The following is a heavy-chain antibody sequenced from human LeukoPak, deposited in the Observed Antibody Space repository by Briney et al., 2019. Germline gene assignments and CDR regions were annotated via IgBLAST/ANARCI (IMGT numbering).Heavy chain of an antibody. CDR3: ARAGDSSGWYTDY. Sequence: SQTLSLTCTVSGGSISSYYWSCIRQPPGKGLEWIGRIYTSGNANYSPSLKSRVTMSVDTSKNQFSLKLTSVTAADTAAYYCARAGDSSGWYTDYWGQGTLVTVSS. D-gene: IGHD6-19*01. CDR2: IYTSGNA. CDR1: GGSISSYY. J-gene: IGHJ4*02. V-gene: IGHV4-4*07.